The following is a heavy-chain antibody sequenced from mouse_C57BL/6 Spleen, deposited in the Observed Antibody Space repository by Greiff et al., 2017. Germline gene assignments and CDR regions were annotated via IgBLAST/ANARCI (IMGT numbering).Heavy chain of an antibody. Sequence: VQLQQSGPELVKPGASVTISCKASGYSFTDYNMNWVKQSPGKSLEWIGVISPNYGTTSYNQKFKGKATLTVDQPSSTAYMQLNSLTSEDSAVYYWAREHAMDYWGQGTSVTVSS. CDR3: AREHAMDY. J-gene: IGHJ4*01. V-gene: IGHV1-39*01. CDR1: GYSFTDYN. CDR2: ISPNYGTT.